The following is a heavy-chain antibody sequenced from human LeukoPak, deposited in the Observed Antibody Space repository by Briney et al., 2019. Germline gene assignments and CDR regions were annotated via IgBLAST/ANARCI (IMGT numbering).Heavy chain of an antibody. J-gene: IGHJ6*03. CDR1: GFTVSSNY. CDR3: ANGIAVAGQGYMDV. CDR2: IYSGGST. V-gene: IGHV3-53*01. Sequence: GGSLRLSCAASGFTVSSNYMSWVRQAPGKGLEWVSVIYSGGSTYYADSVKGRFTISRDNSKNTLYLQMNSLRAEDTAVYYCANGIAVAGQGYMDVWGKGTTVTVSS. D-gene: IGHD6-19*01.